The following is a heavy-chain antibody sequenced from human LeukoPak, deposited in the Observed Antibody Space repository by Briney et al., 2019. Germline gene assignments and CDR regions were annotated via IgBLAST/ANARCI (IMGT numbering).Heavy chain of an antibody. V-gene: IGHV3-33*01. CDR2: IWYDGSNK. J-gene: IGHJ4*02. CDR3: ARGQYFDWYTLPFDY. Sequence: PGRSLRLSCAASGFTFSSYGMHWFRQAPGKGLEWVAVIWYDGSNKYYADSVKGRFTISRDNSKNTLYLQMNSLRAEDTAVYYCARGQYFDWYTLPFDYWGQGTLVTVSS. D-gene: IGHD3-9*01. CDR1: GFTFSSYG.